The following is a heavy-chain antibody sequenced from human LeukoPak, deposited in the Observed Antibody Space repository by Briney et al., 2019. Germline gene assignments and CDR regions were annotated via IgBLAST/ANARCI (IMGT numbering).Heavy chain of an antibody. J-gene: IGHJ4*02. V-gene: IGHV4-59*01. CDR1: GASTTSYY. D-gene: IGHD3-22*01. Sequence: SETLSLTCSVSGASTTSYYWNWIRQAPGKGLEWIGYICSDGTTSYSPSLRSRVTISIDTSRNQFSLKLSSVTAADAAVYHCARDTRSYDTSGYYYFDYWGQGALVTVSS. CDR2: ICSDGTT. CDR3: ARDTRSYDTSGYYYFDY.